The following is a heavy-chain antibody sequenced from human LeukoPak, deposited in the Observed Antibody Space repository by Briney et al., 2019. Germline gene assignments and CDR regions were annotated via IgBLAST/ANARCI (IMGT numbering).Heavy chain of an antibody. CDR3: ARLGYSVSWTDC. Sequence: SETLSLTCAVSGGSISSSSHYWGWIRQPPGKRLEWIGSIYYSGSTYYNPSLKSRVTISVDTSKNQFSLRLSSVTAADMAVYFCARLGYSVSWTDCWGQGTLVTVST. J-gene: IGHJ4*02. D-gene: IGHD6-13*01. CDR2: IYYSGST. CDR1: GGSISSSSHY. V-gene: IGHV4-39*01.